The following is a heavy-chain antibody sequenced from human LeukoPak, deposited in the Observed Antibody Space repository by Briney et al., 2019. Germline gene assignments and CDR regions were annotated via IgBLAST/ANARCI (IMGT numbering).Heavy chain of an antibody. V-gene: IGHV3-7*03. CDR2: IKQDGSEK. CDR3: ARGQTTMTN. Sequence: GGSLRLSCAASGFTFSSYGMHWVRQAPGKGLEWVANIKQDGSEKYYVDSVKGRFTISRDNAKNSLYLQMNSLRAEDTAVYFCARGQTTMTNWGQGTLVTVSS. J-gene: IGHJ4*02. D-gene: IGHD4-17*01. CDR1: GFTFSSYG.